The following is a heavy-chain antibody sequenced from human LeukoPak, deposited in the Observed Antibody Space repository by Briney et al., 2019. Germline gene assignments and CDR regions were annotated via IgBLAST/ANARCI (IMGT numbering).Heavy chain of an antibody. V-gene: IGHV4-59*01. CDR3: ARKYSGYDWGAYFDY. D-gene: IGHD5-12*01. CDR1: GGSISDYY. CDR2: MYYSGST. J-gene: IGHJ4*02. Sequence: SETLSLTCTVSGGSISDYYWSWIRQPPGKGLEGSGYMYYSGSTNYNPSLKSRVTISVDTSKNQFSLNLSSVTAADSAVYYCARKYSGYDWGAYFDYWGQGTLVTVSS.